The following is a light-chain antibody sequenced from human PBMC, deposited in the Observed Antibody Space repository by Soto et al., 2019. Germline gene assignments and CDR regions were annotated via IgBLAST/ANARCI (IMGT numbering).Light chain of an antibody. CDR1: SSDAGGYNF. V-gene: IGLV2-8*01. J-gene: IGLJ1*01. CDR3: SSYAGTHIV. CDR2: DVT. Sequence: SVLTQPPSASGSPGQSVTISCTGTSSDAGGYNFVSWYQQHPGKAPKLMIYDVTKRPSGVPDRFSGSKSGNTASLTVSGLQAEDEADYYCSSYAGTHIVFGTGTKVTVL.